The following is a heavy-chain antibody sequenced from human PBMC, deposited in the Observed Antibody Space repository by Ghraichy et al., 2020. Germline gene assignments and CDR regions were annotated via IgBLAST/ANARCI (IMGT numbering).Heavy chain of an antibody. CDR1: GFAFRSHA. J-gene: IGHJ4*02. V-gene: IGHV3-23*01. D-gene: IGHD2-2*01. CDR3: LRGRLSTDY. Sequence: GGSPRLSCATSGFAFRSHAMAWVRQAPGKGLEWVSGIVANGGSTYYADSVKGRFTISRDNSQSVLYLQMNSLRVEDTAVYYCLRGRLSTDYWGPGTLVTVSS. CDR2: IVANGGST.